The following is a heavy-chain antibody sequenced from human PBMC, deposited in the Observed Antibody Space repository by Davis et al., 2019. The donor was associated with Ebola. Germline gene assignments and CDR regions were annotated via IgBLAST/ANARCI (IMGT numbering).Heavy chain of an antibody. Sequence: GESLKISCAASGFTFSSYSMNWVRQAPGKGLEWVSYISSSSSTIYYADSVKGRFTISRDNSKNTLYLQMNSLRAEDTAVYYCAKDPRYDFWSGYSAHWGQGTLVTVSS. CDR2: ISSSSSTI. V-gene: IGHV3-48*01. J-gene: IGHJ4*02. CDR3: AKDPRYDFWSGYSAH. CDR1: GFTFSSYS. D-gene: IGHD3-3*01.